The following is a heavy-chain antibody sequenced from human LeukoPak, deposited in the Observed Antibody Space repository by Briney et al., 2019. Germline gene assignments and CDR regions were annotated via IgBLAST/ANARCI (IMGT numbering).Heavy chain of an antibody. J-gene: IGHJ4*02. CDR3: ARDEPLRYCSSTSCPGGYSYGSLFDY. CDR1: GGTFSSYA. Sequence: GASVKVSCKASGGTFSSYAISWVRQAPGQGLEWMGGIIPIFGTANYAQKFQGRVTITADESTSTAYMELSSLRSEDTAVYYCARDEPLRYCSSTSCPGGYSYGSLFDYWGQGTLVTVSS. CDR2: IIPIFGTA. V-gene: IGHV1-69*13. D-gene: IGHD2-2*01.